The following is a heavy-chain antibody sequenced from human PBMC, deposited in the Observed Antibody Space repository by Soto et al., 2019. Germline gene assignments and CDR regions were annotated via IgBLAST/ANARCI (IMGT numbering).Heavy chain of an antibody. CDR1: GFSFSSYA. CDR3: GRDNMIQLWPPTSVDS. CDR2: ISYDGSNK. D-gene: IGHD5-18*01. Sequence: QLVESGGGVVQPGGSLRLSCKGSGFSFSSYAIHWARQAPGKGLEWVAVISYDGSNKYYGESVRGRFTISRDDSQNTAYLEMSSLTKEDTSTYYCGRDNMIQLWPPTSVDSWGQGALVTVSS. J-gene: IGHJ4*02. V-gene: IGHV3-30*04.